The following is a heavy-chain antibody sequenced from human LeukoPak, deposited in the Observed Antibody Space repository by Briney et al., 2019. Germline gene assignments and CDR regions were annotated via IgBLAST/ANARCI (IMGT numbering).Heavy chain of an antibody. CDR3: ASPLVESSGNVHFGL. CDR1: GFTFSSYA. Sequence: GGSLRLSCAASGFTFSSYAMSWVRQAPGKGLEWVANIKPDGSWKPYVDSVKGRFIISRDNAKKSLYMEMNSLRAEDTAVYYCASPLVESSGNVHFGLWGRGTLVTVSS. J-gene: IGHJ2*01. CDR2: IKPDGSWK. V-gene: IGHV3-7*05. D-gene: IGHD4-23*01.